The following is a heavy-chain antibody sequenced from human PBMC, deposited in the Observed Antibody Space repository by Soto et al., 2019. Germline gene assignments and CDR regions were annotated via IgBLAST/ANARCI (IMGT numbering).Heavy chain of an antibody. J-gene: IGHJ6*02. CDR1: GYSFTSYG. Sequence: ASVKVSCKASGYSFTSYGISWVRRAPGQGLEWMGWISPYNGHTQFVQRFQGRVSMTTDTSTKTAYMELRNLRSDDTAHYYCARDLTIVPATHPRLENYGMDVWGQGTTVTVS. D-gene: IGHD2-2*01. CDR2: ISPYNGHT. V-gene: IGHV1-18*01. CDR3: ARDLTIVPATHPRLENYGMDV.